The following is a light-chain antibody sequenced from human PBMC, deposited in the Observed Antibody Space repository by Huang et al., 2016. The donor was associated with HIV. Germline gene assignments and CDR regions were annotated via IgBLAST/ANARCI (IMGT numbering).Light chain of an antibody. CDR1: QDISTW. Sequence: DIQMTQSPSSVSASVGDKVTITCRASQDISTWLAWYQQKPGKAPKLLIFVASRLHDAVPPRFSGTGSGTSFTLTITNLQPDDFVTYYCQQSDRFPLTFGGGTRVDIK. J-gene: IGKJ4*01. CDR2: VAS. CDR3: QQSDRFPLT. V-gene: IGKV1-12*01.